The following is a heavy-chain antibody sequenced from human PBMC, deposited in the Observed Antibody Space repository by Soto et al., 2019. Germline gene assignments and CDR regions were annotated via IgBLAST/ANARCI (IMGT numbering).Heavy chain of an antibody. J-gene: IGHJ5*02. CDR2: IYYSGST. CDR1: GGSISSGGYY. V-gene: IGHV4-31*03. Sequence: QVQLQESGPGLVKPSQTLFLTCTVSGGSISSGGYYWSWIRQHPGKGLEWIGYIYYSGSTYYNPSLKSRVTISVDTSKNQFSLKLSSVTAADTAVYYCARREWSPIAVAGTFDPWGQGTLVTVSS. CDR3: ARREWSPIAVAGTFDP. D-gene: IGHD6-19*01.